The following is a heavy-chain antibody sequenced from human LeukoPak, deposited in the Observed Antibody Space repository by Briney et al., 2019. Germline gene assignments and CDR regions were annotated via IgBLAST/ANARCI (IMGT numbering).Heavy chain of an antibody. V-gene: IGHV1-2*02. Sequence: ASVKVSCKASGYTFTGYYMHWVRQAPGQGLEWMGWINPNSGGTNYAQKFQGRVTMTRDTSISTAYMELSRLRSDDTAVYYCARVRVTHFPYFDYWGQGTLVTVSS. D-gene: IGHD2-21*02. J-gene: IGHJ4*02. CDR2: INPNSGGT. CDR1: GYTFTGYY. CDR3: ARVRVTHFPYFDY.